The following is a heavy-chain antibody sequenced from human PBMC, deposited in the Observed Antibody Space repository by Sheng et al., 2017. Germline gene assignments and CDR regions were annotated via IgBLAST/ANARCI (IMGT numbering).Heavy chain of an antibody. CDR3: ATDRENNSWQRLRYFDY. CDR2: ISYDGSNE. D-gene: IGHD6-13*01. Sequence: QVQLVESGGGVVQPGRSLRLSCVASGFTFRDYAMHWVRQAPGKGLEWVAVISYDGSNEYYADSVKGRFTISRDNYKNTLYLQMNRLRAEDTAVFYCATDRENNSWQRLRYFDYWGQGTLVTVSS. CDR1: GFTFRDYA. J-gene: IGHJ4*02. V-gene: IGHV3-30*04.